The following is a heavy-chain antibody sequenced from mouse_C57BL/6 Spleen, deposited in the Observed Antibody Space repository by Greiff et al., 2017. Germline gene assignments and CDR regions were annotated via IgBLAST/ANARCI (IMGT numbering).Heavy chain of an antibody. CDR3: ARENWVGHFDY. CDR1: GFNIKDYY. V-gene: IGHV14-2*01. J-gene: IGHJ2*01. Sequence: EVQLQQSGAELVKPGASVKLSCTASGFNIKDYYMHWVKQRTEQGLEWIGRIDPEDGETKYAPQFKGKATITVDTSSNTAYLQLSSLTSEDTAVYYCARENWVGHFDYWGQGTTLTVSS. CDR2: IDPEDGET. D-gene: IGHD4-1*01.